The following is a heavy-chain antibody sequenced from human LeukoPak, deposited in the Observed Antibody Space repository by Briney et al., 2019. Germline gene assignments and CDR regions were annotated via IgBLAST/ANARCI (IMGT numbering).Heavy chain of an antibody. J-gene: IGHJ6*03. D-gene: IGHD3-3*01. CDR2: IYHSGST. CDR1: GGSISSGGYY. Sequence: PSETLSLTCTVSGGSISSGGYYWSWIRQPPGKGLEWIGYIYHSGSTYYNPSLKSRVTISVDRSKNQFSLKLSSVTAADTAVYYCARAVFGRTGVYYYYMDVWGKGTTVTVSS. CDR3: ARAVFGRTGVYYYYMDV. V-gene: IGHV4-30-2*01.